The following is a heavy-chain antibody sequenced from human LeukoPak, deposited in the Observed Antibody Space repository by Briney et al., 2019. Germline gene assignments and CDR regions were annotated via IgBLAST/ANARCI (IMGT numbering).Heavy chain of an antibody. CDR2: ISSGDSTI. J-gene: IGHJ4*02. Sequence: KAGGSLRLSCAASGFTFSDYYMSWIRQAPGKGLEWVSYISSGDSTIYYADSVKGRFTISRDNAKNSLYLQMNSLRAEDTAVYYCARDTYYYDSSGYYYPGGSDCWGQGTLVTVSS. CDR3: ARDTYYYDSSGYYYPGGSDC. CDR1: GFTFSDYY. V-gene: IGHV3-11*04. D-gene: IGHD3-22*01.